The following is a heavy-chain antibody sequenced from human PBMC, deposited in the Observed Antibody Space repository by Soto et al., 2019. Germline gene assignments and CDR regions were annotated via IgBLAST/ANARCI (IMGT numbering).Heavy chain of an antibody. D-gene: IGHD2-2*01. CDR1: GGSLNTYY. V-gene: IGHV4-59*01. Sequence: PSETLSLTCTVSGGSLNTYYWIWVRQPPGKGLEWIGYISYSGSTSYNPSLKNRLTISLHASRNQFSLNLRSVTAADTAIYYCARGTRATQYYYYFYGMDIWGQGTTVTVSS. J-gene: IGHJ6*02. CDR2: ISYSGST. CDR3: ARGTRATQYYYYFYGMDI.